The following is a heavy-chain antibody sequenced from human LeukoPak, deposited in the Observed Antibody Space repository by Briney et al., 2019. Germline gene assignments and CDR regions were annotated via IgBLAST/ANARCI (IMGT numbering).Heavy chain of an antibody. V-gene: IGHV4-34*01. CDR2: INHSGST. J-gene: IGHJ4*02. Sequence: SETLSLTCAVYGGSVSGYYWSWIRQPPGKGLEWIGEINHSGSTNYNPSLKSRVTISVDTSKNQFSLKLSSVTAADTAVYYCARTRRQWLGYFDYWGQGTLVTVSS. D-gene: IGHD6-19*01. CDR1: GGSVSGYY. CDR3: ARTRRQWLGYFDY.